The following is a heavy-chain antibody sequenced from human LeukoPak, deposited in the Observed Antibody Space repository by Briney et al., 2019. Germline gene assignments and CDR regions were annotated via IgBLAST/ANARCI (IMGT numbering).Heavy chain of an antibody. Sequence: SETLSLTCTVSGGSISSGGYYWSWIRQPPGKGLEWIGYIYHSGSTYYNPSLKSRVTISVDRSKNQFSLKLSSVTAADTAVYYCARAPWLGEANFDYWGQGTLVTVSS. CDR1: GGSISSGGYY. J-gene: IGHJ4*02. D-gene: IGHD3-10*01. CDR3: ARAPWLGEANFDY. V-gene: IGHV4-30-2*01. CDR2: IYHSGST.